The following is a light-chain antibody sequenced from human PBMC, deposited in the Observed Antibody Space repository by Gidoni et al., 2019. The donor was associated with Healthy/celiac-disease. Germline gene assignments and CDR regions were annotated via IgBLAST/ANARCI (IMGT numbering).Light chain of an antibody. CDR2: EVS. CDR3: CSYAGSSTYV. V-gene: IGLV2-23*02. CDR1: SSYVGSYNL. Sequence: QSALTQPASVSGSPGQSITISCTGTSSYVGSYNLVCWYQQHPGKAPNLMIYEVSKRPSAVSTRFSGSKSGNTASLTFSALQAEDEADYYCCSYAGSSTYVFGTGTKVTVL. J-gene: IGLJ1*01.